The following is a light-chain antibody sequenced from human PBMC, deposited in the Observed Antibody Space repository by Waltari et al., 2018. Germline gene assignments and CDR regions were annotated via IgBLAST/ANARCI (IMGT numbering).Light chain of an antibody. J-gene: IGLJ3*02. CDR1: SSAVGGSNY. CDR3: SSYTNSNTWV. CDR2: DVS. Sequence: QSALTQPASVSGSPGQSITISCTGTSSAVGGSNYVSWYQQHPGKAPKVLIYDVSNRPSGVSNRFSGSKSGNTASLTISGLQAEDEADYYCSSYTNSNTWVFGGGTKLTVL. V-gene: IGLV2-14*03.